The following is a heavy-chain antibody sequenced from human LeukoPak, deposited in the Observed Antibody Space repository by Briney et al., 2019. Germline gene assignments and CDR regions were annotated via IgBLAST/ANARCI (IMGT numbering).Heavy chain of an antibody. J-gene: IGHJ4*02. V-gene: IGHV3-48*01. CDR1: GFTFRSYS. CDR2: FSSSRTTI. Sequence: GGPLRLSCAASGFTFRSYSMNGVRQAPGKGLEGVSYFSSSRTTIYYADSVRGRFTISRDNAKHSLYLQMNSLRAEDAAVYYCARVLHKRNYDSSAYYVFWGQGTLVTVSS. D-gene: IGHD3-22*01. CDR3: ARVLHKRNYDSSAYYVF.